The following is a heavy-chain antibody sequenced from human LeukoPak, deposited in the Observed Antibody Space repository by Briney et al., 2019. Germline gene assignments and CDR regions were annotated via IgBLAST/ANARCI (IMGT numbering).Heavy chain of an antibody. J-gene: IGHJ4*02. CDR3: AKWSSRISGPAGYFDY. Sequence: PSETLSLTCAVYGGSFSGYYWSWVRQAPGKGLEWVSAISGSGGSTYYADSVKGRFTISRDNSKNTLYLQMNSLRAEDTAVYYCAKWSSRISGPAGYFDYWGQGTLVTVSS. D-gene: IGHD3-3*01. CDR2: ISGSGGST. CDR1: GGSFSGYY. V-gene: IGHV3-23*01.